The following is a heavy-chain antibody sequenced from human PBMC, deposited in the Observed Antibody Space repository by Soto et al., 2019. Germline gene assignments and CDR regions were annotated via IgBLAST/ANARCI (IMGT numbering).Heavy chain of an antibody. Sequence: QITLKESGPTLVKPTQTLTLTCTFSGFSLSTSGVGVGWIRQPPGKALEWLALIYWDDDKRYSPSLKSRLTITNDTSKHQVSLTMTNMDPVDTATYYCAHSLIGYYYESSGSNWFDPWGQGTLVTVSS. V-gene: IGHV2-5*02. CDR1: GFSLSTSGVG. CDR2: IYWDDDK. CDR3: AHSLIGYYYESSGSNWFDP. J-gene: IGHJ5*02. D-gene: IGHD3-22*01.